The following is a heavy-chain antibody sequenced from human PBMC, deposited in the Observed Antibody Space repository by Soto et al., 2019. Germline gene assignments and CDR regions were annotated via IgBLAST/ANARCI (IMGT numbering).Heavy chain of an antibody. J-gene: IGHJ6*02. CDR1: GGTVSGDF. D-gene: IGHD2-21*02. Sequence: SETLSLTCTVSGGTVSGDFWSWTRQPPGKGLEWIGYIYYSGSTNYNPSLKSRVTISVDTSKNQFSLKLNSVTAADTAVYYCARDLWGYCGTDCYPLDVWGQGTTVTVSS. CDR2: IYYSGST. CDR3: ARDLWGYCGTDCYPLDV. V-gene: IGHV4-59*02.